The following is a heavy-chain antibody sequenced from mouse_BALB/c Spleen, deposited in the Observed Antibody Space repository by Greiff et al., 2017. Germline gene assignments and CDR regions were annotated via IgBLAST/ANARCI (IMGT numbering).Heavy chain of an antibody. CDR1: GFNIKDTY. CDR3: ASDLLAWFAY. CDR2: IDPANGNT. D-gene: IGHD2-10*01. J-gene: IGHJ3*01. V-gene: IGHV14-3*02. Sequence: VHVKQSGAELVKPGASVKLSCTASGFNIKDTYMHWVKQRPEQGLEWIGRIDPANGNTKYDPKFQGKATITADTSSNTAYLQLSSLTSEDTAVYYCASDLLAWFAYWGQGTLVTVSA.